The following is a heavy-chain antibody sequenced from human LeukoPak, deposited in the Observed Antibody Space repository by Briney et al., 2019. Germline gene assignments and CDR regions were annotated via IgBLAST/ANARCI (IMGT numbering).Heavy chain of an antibody. Sequence: SETLSLTCSVSGGSISSYYWSWIRQPPGKGLECIGYFYYSGSTNYNPSLKSRVTISADTSKNQVSLKLSSVTAADTAVYFCARGGLWFGLGPWGQGTLVTVSS. V-gene: IGHV4-59*01. CDR1: GGSISSYY. J-gene: IGHJ5*02. CDR3: ARGGLWFGLGP. D-gene: IGHD3-10*01. CDR2: FYYSGST.